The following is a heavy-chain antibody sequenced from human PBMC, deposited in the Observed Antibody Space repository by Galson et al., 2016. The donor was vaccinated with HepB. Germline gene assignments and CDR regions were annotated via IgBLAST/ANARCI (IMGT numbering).Heavy chain of an antibody. CDR1: GYSFTSYW. CDR3: ARHRYYYDSSGYYYALGY. V-gene: IGHV5-10-1*01. D-gene: IGHD3-22*01. J-gene: IGHJ4*02. CDR2: IDPSDSYT. Sequence: QSGAEVKKPGESLRISCKGSGYSFTSYWISWVRQMPGKGLEWMGRIDPSDSYTNYSPSFQGHVTISADKSMSTVYLQWSSLKASDTAMYYCARHRYYYDSSGYYYALGYWGQGTLVTVSS.